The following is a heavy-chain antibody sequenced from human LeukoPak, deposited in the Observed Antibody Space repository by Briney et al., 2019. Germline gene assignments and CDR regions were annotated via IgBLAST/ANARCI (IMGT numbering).Heavy chain of an antibody. CDR2: ISYDGSNK. Sequence: PGRSLRLSCAASGFTFSTYGIHWVRQAPGKGLEWVAVISYDGSNKYYADSVKGRFTISRDNSKNTLYLQMNSLRAEDTAVYYCAKDQGTMVRGVPPDAFDIWGQGTMVTVSS. D-gene: IGHD3-10*01. CDR1: GFTFSTYG. CDR3: AKDQGTMVRGVPPDAFDI. J-gene: IGHJ3*02. V-gene: IGHV3-30*18.